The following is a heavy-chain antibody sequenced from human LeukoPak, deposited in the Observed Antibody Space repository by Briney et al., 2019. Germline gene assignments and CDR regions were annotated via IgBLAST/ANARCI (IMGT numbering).Heavy chain of an antibody. CDR1: GFTFSSYA. J-gene: IGHJ6*02. Sequence: PGGSLRLSCAAPGFTFSSYAMSWVRQTPGKGLEWVAAISGSGGSTYYADSVKGRFTISRDNSKNTLYLQMNSLRAEDTAVYFCASLGYCSSTSCYGYYYGMDVWAKGPRSPSP. CDR3: ASLGYCSSTSCYGYYYGMDV. CDR2: ISGSGGST. D-gene: IGHD2-2*01. V-gene: IGHV3-23*01.